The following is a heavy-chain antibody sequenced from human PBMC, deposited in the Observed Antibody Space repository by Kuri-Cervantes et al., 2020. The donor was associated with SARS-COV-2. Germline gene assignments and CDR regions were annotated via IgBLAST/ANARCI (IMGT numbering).Heavy chain of an antibody. CDR1: GFTFSSYE. J-gene: IGHJ4*02. CDR3: AREFRTGLALDY. D-gene: IGHD1-14*01. V-gene: IGHV3-48*03. Sequence: GGSLRLSCAASGFTFSSYEMNWVRQAPGKGLEWVSYISSSGSTIYYADSVKGRFTISRDNAKNSLYLQMNSLGAEDTAVYYCAREFRTGLALDYWGQGTLVTVSS. CDR2: ISSSGSTI.